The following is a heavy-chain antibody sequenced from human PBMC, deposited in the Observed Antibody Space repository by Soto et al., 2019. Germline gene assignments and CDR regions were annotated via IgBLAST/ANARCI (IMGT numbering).Heavy chain of an antibody. V-gene: IGHV3-23*01. D-gene: IGHD1-1*01. CDR1: GFPFGNYA. Sequence: EVHLLESGGGLVQPGGSLRLSCTASGFPFGNYAMYWVRQAPGKGLEWVSGISGGGDGTNYADSVKGRFTVSRDNSRNTMYLQMNSLRAEDTAVYYCAKEPRIQLADWGQGTLVTVSS. J-gene: IGHJ4*02. CDR2: ISGGGDGT. CDR3: AKEPRIQLAD.